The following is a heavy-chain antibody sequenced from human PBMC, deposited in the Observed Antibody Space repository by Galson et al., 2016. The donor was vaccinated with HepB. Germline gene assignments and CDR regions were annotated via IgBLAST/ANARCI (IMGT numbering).Heavy chain of an antibody. CDR3: GRHGGFDY. Sequence: PALVKPTQTLTLTCTFSGFSLSTYGMSVGWIRQPPGKALEWLALIYWDDDKRYSPSLKSRLTITKDNSKNTLYLDMNSLSAGDTAVYYCGRHGGFDYWGQGALVTVSS. CDR2: IYWDDDK. J-gene: IGHJ4*02. V-gene: IGHV2-5*02. D-gene: IGHD3-16*01. CDR1: GFSLSTYGMS.